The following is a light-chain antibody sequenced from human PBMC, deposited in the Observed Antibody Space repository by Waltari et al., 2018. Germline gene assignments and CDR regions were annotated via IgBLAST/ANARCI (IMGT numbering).Light chain of an antibody. J-gene: IGKJ4*01. CDR3: QQYDASSVT. CDR2: GAS. Sequence: EIVLTQSPGTLSLSQGERATLSCRASQSISGSWLAWYQQKPGQAPRLLMYGASSRATAIPDRFSGSGSGTDFTLTISRLEPEDFAVYYCQQYDASSVTFGGGTKVEIK. CDR1: QSISGSW. V-gene: IGKV3-20*01.